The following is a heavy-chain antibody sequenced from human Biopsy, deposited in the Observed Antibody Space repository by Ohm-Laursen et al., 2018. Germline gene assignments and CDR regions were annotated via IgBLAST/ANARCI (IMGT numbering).Heavy chain of an antibody. J-gene: IGHJ4*02. CDR3: ARLGSGDYFPTFFDF. CDR2: IFPTGIT. Sequence: GTLSLTCTVSGTSLSNFYWSWIRQPAGKGLEWIGRIFPTGITNYNPSLKSRVTISVDTSKNQFSLKLSSVTAADTAVYYCARLGSGDYFPTFFDFWGQGALVTVSS. CDR1: GTSLSNFY. V-gene: IGHV4-4*07. D-gene: IGHD5-12*01.